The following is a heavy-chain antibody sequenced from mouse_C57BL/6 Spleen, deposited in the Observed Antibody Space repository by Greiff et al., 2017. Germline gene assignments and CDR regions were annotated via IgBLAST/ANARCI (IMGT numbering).Heavy chain of an antibody. D-gene: IGHD1-1*01. J-gene: IGHJ1*03. Sequence: QVQLQQPGAELVKPGASVKLSCKASGYTFTSYWMHWVKQRPGRGLEWIGRIDPNSGGTKYNEKFKSKATLTVDKPSSTAYMQLSSLTSEDSAFYYCARNYYGSRGYCYFDVWGTGTTVTVSS. V-gene: IGHV1-72*01. CDR3: ARNYYGSRGYCYFDV. CDR2: IDPNSGGT. CDR1: GYTFTSYW.